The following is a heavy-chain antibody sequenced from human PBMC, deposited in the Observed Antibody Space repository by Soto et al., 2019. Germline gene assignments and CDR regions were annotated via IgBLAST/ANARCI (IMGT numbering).Heavy chain of an antibody. V-gene: IGHV3-30*18. D-gene: IGHD3-22*01. CDR2: VSFDGNNR. Sequence: SLRLSCAASGFTFGKYAMYWVRQAPGRGPEWVAVVSFDGNNRFHADSVRGRFTISRDNSKSTLFLQMDSLRVEDTAVYYCVKSFFYDSSGYHYGLFDHCGQGALLTGST. J-gene: IGHJ4*02. CDR1: GFTFGKYA. CDR3: VKSFFYDSSGYHYGLFDH.